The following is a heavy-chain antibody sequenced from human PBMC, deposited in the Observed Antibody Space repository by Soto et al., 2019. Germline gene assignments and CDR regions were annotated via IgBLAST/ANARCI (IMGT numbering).Heavy chain of an antibody. CDR2: FDPEDGET. J-gene: IGHJ4*02. Sequence: ASVKVSCKVSGYTLTELSMHWVRQAPGKGLEWMGGFDPEDGETIYAQKFQGRVTMTEDTSTDAAYMELSSLRSEDTAVYYCATWHYDSSGYYYVGPGYFDYWGQGTLVTVS. V-gene: IGHV1-24*01. CDR3: ATWHYDSSGYYYVGPGYFDY. D-gene: IGHD3-22*01. CDR1: GYTLTELS.